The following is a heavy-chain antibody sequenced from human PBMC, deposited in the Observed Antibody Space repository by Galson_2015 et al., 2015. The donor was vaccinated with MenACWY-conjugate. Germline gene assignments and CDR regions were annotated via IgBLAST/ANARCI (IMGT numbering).Heavy chain of an antibody. Sequence: QSGAEVKKPGQSLRISCQGLGYTFINYWISWVRQAPGKGLEWMAGIDPSDSYTNYSPSFKGHVTISVDKGIRTAYLQWSSLEASDTAIYYCARHHRGVGGVYYFDYWGQGTLIAVSS. CDR1: GYTFINYW. D-gene: IGHD3-16*01. CDR3: ARHHRGVGGVYYFDY. CDR2: IDPSDSYT. V-gene: IGHV5-10-1*01. J-gene: IGHJ4*02.